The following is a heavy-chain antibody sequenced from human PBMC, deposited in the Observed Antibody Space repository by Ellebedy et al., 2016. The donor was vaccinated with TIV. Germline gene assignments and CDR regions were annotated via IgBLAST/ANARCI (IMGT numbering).Heavy chain of an antibody. D-gene: IGHD3-10*01. CDR1: GFTFSSYN. Sequence: GESLKISCAASGFTFSSYNMNWVRQAPGKGLEWVSSISSSSSYIYYADSVKGRLTISRDNAKNSLYLQMNSLRAEDTAVYYCARATRLWLGELSSLGGMDVWGQGTTVTVSS. J-gene: IGHJ6*02. V-gene: IGHV3-21*01. CDR2: ISSSSSYI. CDR3: ARATRLWLGELSSLGGMDV.